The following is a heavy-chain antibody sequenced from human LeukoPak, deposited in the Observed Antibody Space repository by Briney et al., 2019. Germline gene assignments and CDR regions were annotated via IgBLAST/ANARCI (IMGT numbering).Heavy chain of an antibody. Sequence: TSETLSHTCTVSGGSISSYYWSWIRQPAGKGLEWIGRIYTSGSTNYNPSLKSRVTMSVDTSKNQFSLKLSSVTAADTAVYYCAREEGGGPIPDWFDPWGQGTLVTVSS. J-gene: IGHJ5*02. CDR3: AREEGGGPIPDWFDP. V-gene: IGHV4-4*07. CDR1: GGSISSYY. D-gene: IGHD4-23*01. CDR2: IYTSGST.